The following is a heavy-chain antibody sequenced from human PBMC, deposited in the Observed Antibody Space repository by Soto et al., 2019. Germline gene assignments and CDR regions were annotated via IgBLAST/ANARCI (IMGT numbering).Heavy chain of an antibody. D-gene: IGHD6-19*01. J-gene: IGHJ4*01. CDR1: GFMFSAYA. CDR2: ISYDGTNK. CDR3: ARDPSPYTSGWYGIDF. V-gene: IGHV3-30*04. Sequence: RRLSCAASGFMFSAYAMLWARQAPGKGLEWVAAISYDGTNKYYADSIKGRFTISRDNSANTLFLQVNSLRREDTAMYYCARDPSPYTSGWYGIDFWGHGTLVTVSS.